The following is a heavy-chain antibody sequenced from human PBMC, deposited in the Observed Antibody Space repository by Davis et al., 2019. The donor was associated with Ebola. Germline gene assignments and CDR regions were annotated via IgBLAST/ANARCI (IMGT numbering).Heavy chain of an antibody. CDR1: GYTFTSYD. Sequence: ASVKVSCKASGYTFTSYDINWVRQATGQGLEWMGWMNPNSGNTGYAQKFQGRVTMTRDTSTSTVYMELNSLGYDDTAVYFCARGGYGSDLPDTYYYYYGMDVWGKGTTVAVSS. D-gene: IGHD1-26*01. CDR3: ARGGYGSDLPDTYYYYYGMDV. CDR2: MNPNSGNT. V-gene: IGHV1-8*01. J-gene: IGHJ6*04.